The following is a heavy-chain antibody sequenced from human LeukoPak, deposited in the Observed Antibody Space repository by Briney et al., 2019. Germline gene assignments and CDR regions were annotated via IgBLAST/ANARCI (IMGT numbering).Heavy chain of an antibody. CDR3: AKGGYCSSTSCYRDDAFDI. V-gene: IGHV4-39*01. J-gene: IGHJ3*02. CDR2: IYYSGST. Sequence: RSETLSLTCTLSGGSISRSSYYWGWIRQPRGKGLEWLGSIYYSGSTYYNPSLESRVNISVDTSKNQSSMKLSFVTTADRAVDYCAKGGYCSSTSCYRDDAFDIWGQGTMVTVSS. CDR1: GGSISRSSYY. D-gene: IGHD2-2*01.